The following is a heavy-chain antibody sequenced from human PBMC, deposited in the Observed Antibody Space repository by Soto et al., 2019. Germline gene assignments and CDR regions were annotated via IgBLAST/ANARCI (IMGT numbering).Heavy chain of an antibody. CDR3: AKRATTVPTPGNYFDS. V-gene: IGHV3-23*01. J-gene: IGHJ4*02. CDR1: GFSFSDYS. CDR2: LTPGGTS. D-gene: IGHD1-1*01. Sequence: EVQLLESGGGLVQPGGSLRLSCAASGFSFSDYSMTWVRQTPGRGLEWVSTLTPGGTSFYADSVKGRFTISRDNSKNTVSLQMHSLRAEDTALYYCAKRATTVPTPGNYFDSWGQLTLVTVSS.